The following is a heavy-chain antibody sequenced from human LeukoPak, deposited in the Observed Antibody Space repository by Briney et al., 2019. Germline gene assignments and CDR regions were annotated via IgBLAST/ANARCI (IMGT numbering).Heavy chain of an antibody. D-gene: IGHD3-22*01. Sequence: PSETLSLTCTVSGGSISSYYWSWIRQPAGKGLEWIGRIYTSGSTNYNPSLKSRVTMSVDTSKNQFSLKLSSVTAADTAVYYCASSENYYDSSGYYYFDYWGQGTLVTVSS. CDR1: GGSISSYY. V-gene: IGHV4-4*07. J-gene: IGHJ4*02. CDR3: ASSENYYDSSGYYYFDY. CDR2: IYTSGST.